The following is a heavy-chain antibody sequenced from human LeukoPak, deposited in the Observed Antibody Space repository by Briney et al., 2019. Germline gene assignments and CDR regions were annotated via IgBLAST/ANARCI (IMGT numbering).Heavy chain of an antibody. CDR2: ITPTSSYI. CDR3: VRLRRSCATGGYYYYYDY. CDR1: GFTFSSFS. D-gene: IGHD3-22*01. Sequence: GGSLRLSCGASGFTFSSFSMNWVRQAPGKGLEWVSSITPTSSYIYYADSVGGRFTISRDNAKNSLFLQMDSLSAEDTAVYYCVRLRRSCATGGYYYYYDYWGQGILVTVSS. J-gene: IGHJ4*02. V-gene: IGHV3-21*01.